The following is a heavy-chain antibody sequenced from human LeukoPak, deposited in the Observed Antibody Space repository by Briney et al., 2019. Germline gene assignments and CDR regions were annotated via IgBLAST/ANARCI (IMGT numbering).Heavy chain of an antibody. Sequence: GGSLRLSCAASGFTFSSYSMNWVRQAPGKGLEWVSSISSSSRYIYHADSVKGRFTISRDNAKNSLYLQMNSLRAEDTAVYYCARGKQSGGRDAFDIWGQGTMVTVSS. D-gene: IGHD2-15*01. V-gene: IGHV3-21*01. J-gene: IGHJ3*02. CDR1: GFTFSSYS. CDR2: ISSSSRYI. CDR3: ARGKQSGGRDAFDI.